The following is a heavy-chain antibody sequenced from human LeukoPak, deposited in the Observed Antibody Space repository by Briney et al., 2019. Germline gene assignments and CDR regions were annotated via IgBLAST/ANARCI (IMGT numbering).Heavy chain of an antibody. CDR3: ASSYSGSYLSYFDY. CDR1: GGSFSGYY. J-gene: IGHJ4*02. Sequence: ASETLSLTCAVYGGSFSGYYWSWIRQPPGKGLEWIGYIYYSGSTNYNPSLKSRVTISVDTSKNQFSLKLSSVTATDTAVYYCASSYSGSYLSYFDYWGQGTLVTVSS. CDR2: IYYSGST. D-gene: IGHD1-26*01. V-gene: IGHV4-59*01.